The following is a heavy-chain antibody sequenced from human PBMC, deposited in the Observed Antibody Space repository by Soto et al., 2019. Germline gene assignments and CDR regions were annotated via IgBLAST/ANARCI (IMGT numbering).Heavy chain of an antibody. J-gene: IGHJ4*02. CDR3: AKDRRDGYNHFDY. Sequence: QVQLVESGGGVVQPGRSLRLSCAASGFTFSSYGMHWVRQAPGKGLEWVAVISYDGSNKYYADSVKGRFTISRDNSKNTLYLQMNSLRAEDTDVYYCAKDRRDGYNHFDYWGQGTLVTVSS. V-gene: IGHV3-30*18. CDR1: GFTFSSYG. CDR2: ISYDGSNK. D-gene: IGHD5-12*01.